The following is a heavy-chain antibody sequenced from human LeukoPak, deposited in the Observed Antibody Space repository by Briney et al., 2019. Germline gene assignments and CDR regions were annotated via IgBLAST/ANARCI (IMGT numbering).Heavy chain of an antibody. CDR2: ISAYNGNT. CDR3: ARSYYGYCSSTSCLRLDYYYGMDV. V-gene: IGHV1-18*04. CDR1: GYSFTSYG. Sequence: GASVKVSCKASGYSFTSYGISWVRQAPGQGLEWMGWISAYNGNTNYAQKLQGRVTMTTDTSTSTAYMELRSLRSDDTAMYYCARSYYGYCSSTSCLRLDYYYGMDVWGKGTTVTVSS. J-gene: IGHJ6*04. D-gene: IGHD2-2*01.